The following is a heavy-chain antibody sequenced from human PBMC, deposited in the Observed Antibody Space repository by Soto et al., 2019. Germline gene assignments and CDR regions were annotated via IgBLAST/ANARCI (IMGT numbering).Heavy chain of an antibody. V-gene: IGHV3-53*02. CDR3: ARDNVLGSGWSRGFDY. CDR2: IYSGGST. J-gene: IGHJ4*02. D-gene: IGHD6-19*01. Sequence: VQLVETGGGLIQPGGSLRLSCAASGFTVSSNYMSWVRQAPGKGLEWVSVIYSGGSTYYADSVKGRFTISRDNSKNTLYLQMNSLRAEDTAVYYCARDNVLGSGWSRGFDYWGQGTLVTVSS. CDR1: GFTVSSNY.